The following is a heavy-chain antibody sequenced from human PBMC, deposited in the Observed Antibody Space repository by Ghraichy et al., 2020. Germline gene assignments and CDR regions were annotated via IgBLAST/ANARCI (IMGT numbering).Heavy chain of an antibody. CDR3: GRGGYIYGSNPVDY. J-gene: IGHJ4*02. CDR1: GFTFNTYY. V-gene: IGHV3-7*04. D-gene: IGHD5-18*01. Sequence: GGSLRLSCVASGFTFNTYYMTWVRQAPGKGLEWVANIKQDGSEKYYVDSVKGRFTVSRDNAKDSVYLQMNSLIAEDTAVYYCGRGGYIYGSNPVDYWGQGTQVTVSS. CDR2: IKQDGSEK.